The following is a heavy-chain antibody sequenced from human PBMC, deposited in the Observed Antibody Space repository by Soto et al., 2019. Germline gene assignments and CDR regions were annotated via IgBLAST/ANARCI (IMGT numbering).Heavy chain of an antibody. J-gene: IGHJ4*02. CDR2: IVVGSGNT. CDR1: GYTFTGYY. Sequence: SVKVSRKASGYTFTGYYMHWVRQARGQRLEWIGWIVVGSGNTNYAQKFQERVTITRDMSTSTAYMELSSLRSEDTAVYYCAGGNFRYWGQGTLVTVSS. V-gene: IGHV1-58*02. CDR3: AGGNFRY.